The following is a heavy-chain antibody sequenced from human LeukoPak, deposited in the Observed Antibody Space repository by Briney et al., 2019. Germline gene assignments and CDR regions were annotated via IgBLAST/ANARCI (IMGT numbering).Heavy chain of an antibody. CDR1: GFTFSSYS. D-gene: IGHD6-13*01. J-gene: IGHJ4*02. CDR2: ISSSSSYI. Sequence: PGGSLRLSCAASGFTFSSYSMNWVRQAPGKGLEWVSSISSSSSYIYYADSVKGRFTISRDNAKNSLYLQMNSLGAEDTAVYYCARDGYSSSWEIDYWGQGTLVTVSS. CDR3: ARDGYSSSWEIDY. V-gene: IGHV3-21*01.